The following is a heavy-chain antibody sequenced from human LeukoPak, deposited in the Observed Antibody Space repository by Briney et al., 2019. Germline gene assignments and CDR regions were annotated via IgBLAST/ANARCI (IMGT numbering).Heavy chain of an antibody. Sequence: NPSETLSLTCTVSGGSISTGSYYWVWIRQPPGKGLEWIGSVYYSGSTYYNPSLKSRVTISGDTSKNQFSLKLKSVTAADTAVYYCARDGQQLVRGDWFDSWGQGTLVTVSS. CDR2: VYYSGST. V-gene: IGHV4-39*07. CDR3: ARDGQQLVRGDWFDS. J-gene: IGHJ5*01. CDR1: GGSISTGSYY. D-gene: IGHD6-13*01.